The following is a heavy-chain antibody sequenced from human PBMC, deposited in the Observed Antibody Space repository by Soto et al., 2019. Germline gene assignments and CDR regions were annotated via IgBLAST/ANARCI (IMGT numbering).Heavy chain of an antibody. CDR1: GYTFTNYW. V-gene: IGHV5-51*01. D-gene: IGHD6-6*01. J-gene: IGHJ6*02. CDR3: ATSDVIATRQGYYYGLDV. CDR2: IYPRDSDA. Sequence: GESLKISCEASGYTFTNYWIGWVRQMPGTGLEWMGIIYPRDSDARYSPSFQGQVTISADKSISTAYLQWSSLKASDTAMYYCATSDVIATRQGYYYGLDVWGQGTTVTVSS.